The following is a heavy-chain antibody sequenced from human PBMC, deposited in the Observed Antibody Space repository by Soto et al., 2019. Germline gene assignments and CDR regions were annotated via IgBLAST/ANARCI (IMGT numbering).Heavy chain of an antibody. CDR3: AKDLVVVPAAMFDY. J-gene: IGHJ4*02. Sequence: EVQLLESGGGLVQPGGSLRLSCAASGFTFSSYAMSWVRQAPGKGLEWVSAISGSGGSTYYADSVKGRFTISRDNSKNTLYLQMTSLRAEDTAVCYCAKDLVVVPAAMFDYWGQGTLVTVSS. V-gene: IGHV3-23*01. D-gene: IGHD2-2*01. CDR2: ISGSGGST. CDR1: GFTFSSYA.